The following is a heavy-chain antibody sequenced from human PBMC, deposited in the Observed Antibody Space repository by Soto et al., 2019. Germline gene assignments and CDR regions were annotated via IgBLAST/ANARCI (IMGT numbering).Heavy chain of an antibody. J-gene: IGHJ4*02. CDR2: VHDSGNT. V-gene: IGHV4-59*01. CDR1: GASLSSYY. Sequence: QVQLQESGPGLVKPSETLSLTCTVSGASLSSYYWTWIRQPPGKGLEWIGYVHDSGNTKYNPSLASRVTISVDTSTNQFSLRLRSVTAADTAVYYCARSHGLYWGQGHLIAVAS. CDR3: ARSHGLY.